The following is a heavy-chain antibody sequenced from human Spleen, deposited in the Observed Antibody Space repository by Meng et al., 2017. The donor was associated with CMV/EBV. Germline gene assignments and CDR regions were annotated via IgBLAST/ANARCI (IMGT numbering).Heavy chain of an antibody. Sequence: GESLKISCAASGITFSRYWMTWIRQAPGKGLEWVANIKQDGSEKYYVDSVKGRFTISRDNAKNSLNLQMNSLRAEDTAVYYCARGRHYPDYWGQGTLVTVSS. J-gene: IGHJ4*02. CDR1: GITFSRYW. V-gene: IGHV3-7*01. CDR3: ARGRHYPDY. D-gene: IGHD1-26*01. CDR2: IKQDGSEK.